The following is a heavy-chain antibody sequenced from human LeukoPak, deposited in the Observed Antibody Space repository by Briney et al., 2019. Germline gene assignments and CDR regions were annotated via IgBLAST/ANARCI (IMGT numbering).Heavy chain of an antibody. J-gene: IGHJ4*02. V-gene: IGHV3-7*05. CDR3: ARDDSGSLDY. D-gene: IGHD6-19*01. CDR1: GFTFSNAW. Sequence: PGGSLRLSCAASGFTFSNAWMSWVRQAPGKGLEWVANIKQDGSVKQYVDSVKGRFTISRDNAKNSLYLQMNSLRAEDTAVYYCARDDSGSLDYWGQGTLVTVSS. CDR2: IKQDGSVK.